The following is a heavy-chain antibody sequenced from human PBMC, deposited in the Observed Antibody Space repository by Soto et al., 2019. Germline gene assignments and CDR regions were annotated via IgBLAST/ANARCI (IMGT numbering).Heavy chain of an antibody. CDR3: ARDRLIVATKTYYYYYGMDV. D-gene: IGHD5-12*01. J-gene: IGHJ6*02. CDR2: IYYSGST. V-gene: IGHV4-59*06. Sequence: PSETLSLPCTVSGGSITDYYWSWIRQPPGKGLEWIGYIYYSGSTYYNPSPKSRVTISVDTSKNQFSLKLSSVTAADTAVYYCARDRLIVATKTYYYYYGMDVWGQGTTVTVSS. CDR1: GGSITDYY.